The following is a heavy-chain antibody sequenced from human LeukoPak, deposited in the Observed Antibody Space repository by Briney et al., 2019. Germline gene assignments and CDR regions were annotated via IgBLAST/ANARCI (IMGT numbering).Heavy chain of an antibody. CDR3: ARRASDYDILTGYYIYYFDY. D-gene: IGHD3-9*01. CDR1: GGSISSYY. J-gene: IGHJ4*02. CDR2: IYYSGST. Sequence: SETLSLTCTVSGGSISSYYWSWIRQPPGKGLEWIGYIYYSGSTNYNPSLKSRVTISVDTSKNQFSLKLSSVTAADTAVYYCARRASDYDILTGYYIYYFDYWGQGTLVTVSS. V-gene: IGHV4-59*08.